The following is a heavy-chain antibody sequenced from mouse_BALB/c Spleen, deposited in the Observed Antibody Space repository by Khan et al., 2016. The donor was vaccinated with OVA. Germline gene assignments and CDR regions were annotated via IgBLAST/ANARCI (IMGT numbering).Heavy chain of an antibody. CDR2: IDPANDKT. V-gene: IGHV14-3*02. J-gene: IGHJ4*01. Sequence: VQLKQSGAEFVKPGASVKLSCTASGFNIKDTYIHWVKQRPERGLEWIGRIDPANDKTNYDPKFQGKATIPADTSSNTAYLHLSSLTSEDTVVYYCTHSLLLYAMDYWGQGTSVTVSS. D-gene: IGHD1-2*01. CDR1: GFNIKDTY. CDR3: THSLLLYAMDY.